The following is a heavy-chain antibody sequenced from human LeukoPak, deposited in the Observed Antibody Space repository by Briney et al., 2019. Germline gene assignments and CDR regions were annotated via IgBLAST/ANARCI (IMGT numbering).Heavy chain of an antibody. V-gene: IGHV1-69-2*01. Sequence: GASVKVPCKASGYTFTDYYMHWVQQAPGKGLEWMGRVDPENGETIYAEKFQGRVTITADTSTDTAYMELSSLRSEDTAVYYCARDGDYYGSGNFDYWGQGTLVTVSS. D-gene: IGHD3-10*01. CDR2: VDPENGET. CDR1: GYTFTDYY. CDR3: ARDGDYYGSGNFDY. J-gene: IGHJ4*02.